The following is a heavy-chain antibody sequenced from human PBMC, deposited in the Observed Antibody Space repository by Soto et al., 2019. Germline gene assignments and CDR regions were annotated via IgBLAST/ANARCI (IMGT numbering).Heavy chain of an antibody. CDR1: GGSISSSNW. J-gene: IGHJ1*01. Sequence: QVQLQESGPGLVKPSGTLSLTCAVSGGSISSSNWWSWVRQPPWKGLEWIGEIYHSGSTNYNPSLKSRVTISVDKSKNQFSLKLSAVTAADTAVYYCARVRYGDYLGEYFQHWGQGTLVTVSS. CDR3: ARVRYGDYLGEYFQH. CDR2: IYHSGST. V-gene: IGHV4-4*02. D-gene: IGHD4-17*01.